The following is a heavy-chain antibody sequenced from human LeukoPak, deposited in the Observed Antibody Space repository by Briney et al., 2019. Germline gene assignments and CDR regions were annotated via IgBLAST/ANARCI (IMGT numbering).Heavy chain of an antibody. V-gene: IGHV4-59*01. CDR1: GGAISRYY. D-gene: IGHD1-26*01. Sequence: PPETLSLTCTVSGGAISRYYWGWIRQPPGKGLEWIAYIYNSGSSTNYNPSLESRVTISVDTSKNQFSLKLSSVTAADTAVYYCARDVSGSYHYYYGMDVWGQGTTVTVSS. CDR3: ARDVSGSYHYYYGMDV. CDR2: IYNSGSST. J-gene: IGHJ6*02.